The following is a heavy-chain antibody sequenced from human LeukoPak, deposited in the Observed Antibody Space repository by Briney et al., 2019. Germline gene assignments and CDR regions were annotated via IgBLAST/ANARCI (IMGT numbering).Heavy chain of an antibody. CDR3: AREIRGVTGRDC. Sequence: PGGSLRLSCAASGFTFSSYWMSGVRQAPGKGLEGVANIKQDGSEKYYVDSVKGRFTISRDNAKNSLYLQLNSLRAEDTAVYYWAREIRGVTGRDCWGQGTLVTVSS. D-gene: IGHD2-8*02. CDR2: IKQDGSEK. CDR1: GFTFSSYW. J-gene: IGHJ4*02. V-gene: IGHV3-7*01.